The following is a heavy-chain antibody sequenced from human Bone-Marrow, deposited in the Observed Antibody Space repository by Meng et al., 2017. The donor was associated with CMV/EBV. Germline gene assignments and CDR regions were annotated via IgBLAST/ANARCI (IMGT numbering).Heavy chain of an antibody. CDR2: INPNSGGT. CDR3: ARYTGNSASYYYGMDV. Sequence: ASVKVSCKASGYTFTGYYMHWVRQAPGQGLEWMGWINPNSGGTNYAQKFQGRVTMTRDTSISTAYMELSRLRSDDTAVYYCARYTGNSASYYYGMDVWGQGTTVTVSS. CDR1: GYTFTGYY. V-gene: IGHV1-2*02. D-gene: IGHD4-23*01. J-gene: IGHJ6*02.